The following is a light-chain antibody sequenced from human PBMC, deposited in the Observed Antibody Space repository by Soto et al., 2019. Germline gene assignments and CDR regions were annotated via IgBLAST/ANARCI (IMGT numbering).Light chain of an antibody. CDR2: GVS. Sequence: EIVMTQSPATLSVSPGERATLSCRASQDVSSKLAWYQQKPGQAPRLLIYGVSTRATGIPARFSGSGSGTEFTLTISSLQSEDVAVYYCQQYNNWPPWTFGKGTKVEIK. CDR3: QQYNNWPPWT. V-gene: IGKV3-15*01. CDR1: QDVSSK. J-gene: IGKJ1*01.